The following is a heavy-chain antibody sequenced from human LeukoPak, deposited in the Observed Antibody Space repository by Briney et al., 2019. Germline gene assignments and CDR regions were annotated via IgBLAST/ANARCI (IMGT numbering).Heavy chain of an antibody. CDR1: GFTFSSYS. J-gene: IGHJ4*02. Sequence: GGSLRLSCAASGFTFSSYSMNWVRQAPGRGLEWVSYISSSSSTIYYADSVKGRFTISRDNAKNSLYLQMNSLRAEDTAVYYCARETSGVDYWGQGTLVTVSS. CDR2: ISSSSSTI. CDR3: ARETSGVDY. V-gene: IGHV3-48*01. D-gene: IGHD3-10*01.